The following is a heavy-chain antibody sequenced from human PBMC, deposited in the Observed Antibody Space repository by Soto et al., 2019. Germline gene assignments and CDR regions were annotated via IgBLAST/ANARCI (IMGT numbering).Heavy chain of an antibody. J-gene: IGHJ5*02. CDR2: ISGYNGNT. D-gene: IGHD1-26*01. Sequence: QVQLVQSGAEVKEPGASVKVSCKASGYTFASYGINWVRQAPGQGLEWMGWISGYNGNTKYAQKFQGRVTVTTDTXTTXGYMELRSLRSDDTAVYYCARDGILGTTQGSWFDPWGQGTLVTVSS. CDR1: GYTFASYG. CDR3: ARDGILGTTQGSWFDP. V-gene: IGHV1-18*01.